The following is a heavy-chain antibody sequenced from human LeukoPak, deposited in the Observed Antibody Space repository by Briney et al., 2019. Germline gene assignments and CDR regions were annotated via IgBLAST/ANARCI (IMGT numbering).Heavy chain of an antibody. CDR2: INAGNGNT. V-gene: IGHV1-3*01. CDR1: GYTFTSYA. CDR3: ARGSQLMGVDY. Sequence: ASVTVSCTASGYTFTSYAMHWVRQAPGQRLEWMGWINAGNGNTKYSQKFQGRVTITRDTSASTAYMELGSLRSEDTAVYYCARGSQLMGVDYWGQGTLVTVSS. J-gene: IGHJ4*02. D-gene: IGHD2-2*01.